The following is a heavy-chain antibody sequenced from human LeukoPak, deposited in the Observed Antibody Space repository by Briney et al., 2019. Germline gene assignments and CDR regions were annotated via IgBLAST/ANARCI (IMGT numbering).Heavy chain of an antibody. J-gene: IGHJ4*02. CDR2: ISAYNGNT. V-gene: IGHV1-18*01. Sequence: ASVKVSCKTSGYTFTRYYIHWVRQAPGQGLEWMGWISAYNGNTNYAQKLQGRVTMTTDTSTSTAYMELRSLRSDDTAVYYCARLYDSSGNFDYWGQGTLVTVSS. CDR1: GYTFTRYY. D-gene: IGHD3-22*01. CDR3: ARLYDSSGNFDY.